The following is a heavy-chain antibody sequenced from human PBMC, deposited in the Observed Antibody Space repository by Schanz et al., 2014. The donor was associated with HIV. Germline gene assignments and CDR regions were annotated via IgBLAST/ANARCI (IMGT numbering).Heavy chain of an antibody. CDR1: RYTFTAYY. V-gene: IGHV1-2*02. D-gene: IGHD1-26*01. Sequence: QVQLVQSGAELKKPGASVKVSCKASRYTFTAYYMHWVRQAPGQGLEWMGWINPNSGGTNYAQKFQGRVTMTRDTSISTAYMELSRLRSDDTAVYYCARGGGSGSYFAGYHFDYWGQGTLVTVSS. CDR3: ARGGGSGSYFAGYHFDY. CDR2: INPNSGGT. J-gene: IGHJ4*02.